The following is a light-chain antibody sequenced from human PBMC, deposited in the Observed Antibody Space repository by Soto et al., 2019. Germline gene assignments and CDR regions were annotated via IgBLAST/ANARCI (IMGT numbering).Light chain of an antibody. V-gene: IGKV3-20*01. CDR1: QSVSSTF. CDR2: GAS. Sequence: EIVLTQSPGTLSLSPGERATLSCRASQSVSSTFLAWYQQNPGQAPRLLIYGASSRATGIPDRFSGSGSGTDFILTISRLEPEDFAVYYCQQYGTSPPMYAFGQGTKLEIK. J-gene: IGKJ2*01. CDR3: QQYGTSPPMYA.